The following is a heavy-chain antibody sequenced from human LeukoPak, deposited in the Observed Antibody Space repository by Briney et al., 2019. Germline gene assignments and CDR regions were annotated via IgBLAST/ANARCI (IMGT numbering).Heavy chain of an antibody. Sequence: ASVKVSCKASGYTFTSYGISWVRQAPGQGLEWMGWISAYNGNTNYAQKLQGRVTMTTDTSTSTAYMELRSLRSDDTAVYYCARDKYPIAAAGMFDYWGQGTLVTVSS. CDR1: GYTFTSYG. V-gene: IGHV1-18*01. CDR3: ARDKYPIAAAGMFDY. J-gene: IGHJ4*02. CDR2: ISAYNGNT. D-gene: IGHD6-13*01.